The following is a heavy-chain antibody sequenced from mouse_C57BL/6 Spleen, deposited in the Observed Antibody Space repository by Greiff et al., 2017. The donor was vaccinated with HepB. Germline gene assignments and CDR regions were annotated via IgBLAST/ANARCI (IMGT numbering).Heavy chain of an antibody. CDR3: ARLDYSNPYYAMCY. J-gene: IGHJ4*01. CDR2: IYPGDGDT. CDR1: GYAFSSYW. D-gene: IGHD2-5*01. V-gene: IGHV1-80*01. Sequence: QVQLKESGAELVKPGASVKISCKASGYAFSSYWMNWVKQRPGKGLEWIGKIYPGDGDTNYNGKFKGKATLTADKSSSTAYMQLSSLTSEDSAVYFCARLDYSNPYYAMCYYGQVTSVTVSS.